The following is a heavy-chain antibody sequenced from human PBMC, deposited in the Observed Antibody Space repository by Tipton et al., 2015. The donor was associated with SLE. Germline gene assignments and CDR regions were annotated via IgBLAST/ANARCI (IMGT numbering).Heavy chain of an antibody. D-gene: IGHD3-3*01. V-gene: IGHV4-59*01. CDR2: IYYSGST. Sequence: TLSLTCTVSGGSISSYYWSWIRQPPGEGLEWIGYIYYSGSTNYNPSLKSRVTISVDTSKNQFSLKLSSVTAADTAVYYCARGVLEWLGYFDYWGQGTLVTVSS. CDR3: ARGVLEWLGYFDY. J-gene: IGHJ4*02. CDR1: GGSISSYY.